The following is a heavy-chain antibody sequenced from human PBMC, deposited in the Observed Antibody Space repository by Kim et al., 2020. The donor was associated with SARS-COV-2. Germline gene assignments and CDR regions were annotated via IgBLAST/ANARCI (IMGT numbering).Heavy chain of an antibody. J-gene: IGHJ5*02. V-gene: IGHV3-30*04. CDR1: GFTFSSYA. CDR3: ARPSGGSYSYWFDP. Sequence: GGSLRLSCAASGFTFSSYAMHWVRQAPGKGLEWVAVISYDGSNKYYADSVKGRFTISRDNSKNTLYLQMNSLRAEDTAVYYCARPSGGSYSYWFDPWGQGTLVTVSS. CDR2: ISYDGSNK. D-gene: IGHD1-26*01.